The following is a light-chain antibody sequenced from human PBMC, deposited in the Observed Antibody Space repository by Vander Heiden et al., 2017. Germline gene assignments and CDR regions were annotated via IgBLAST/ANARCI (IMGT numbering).Light chain of an antibody. Sequence: QSALTQPRSVSGSPGQSVTISCTGTSSDVGGYNYVSWYQPHPGKAPNLMIYDVSKRPSGVPDRFSGSKSGNTASLTISGLQAEDEADYYCCSYAGSYTLVFGGGTKLTVL. CDR2: DVS. CDR1: SSDVGGYNY. J-gene: IGLJ2*01. V-gene: IGLV2-11*01. CDR3: CSYAGSYTLV.